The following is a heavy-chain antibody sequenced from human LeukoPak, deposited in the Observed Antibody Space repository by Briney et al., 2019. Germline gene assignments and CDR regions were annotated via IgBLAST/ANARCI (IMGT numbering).Heavy chain of an antibody. CDR1: GGTFSSYA. V-gene: IGHV1-69*13. CDR3: ARAAGGSYGADAFDI. Sequence: SVKVSCKASGGTFSSYAISWVRQAPGQGLEWMGGIIPIFGTANYAQKFQGRVTITADESTSTAYMELSSLRSDDTAVYYCARAAGGSYGADAFDIWGPGTMVTVSS. J-gene: IGHJ3*02. CDR2: IIPIFGTA. D-gene: IGHD1-26*01.